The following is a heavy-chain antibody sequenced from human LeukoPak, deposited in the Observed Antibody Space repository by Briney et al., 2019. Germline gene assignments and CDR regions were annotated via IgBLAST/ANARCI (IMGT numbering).Heavy chain of an antibody. CDR2: INHSGST. CDR1: GGSFSGYY. J-gene: IGHJ2*01. D-gene: IGHD3-9*01. V-gene: IGHV4-34*01. CDR3: AREYYDILTGYGIHWYFDL. Sequence: SETLSLTCAVYGGSFSGYYWSWIRQPPGKGLEWIGEINHSGSTNYNPSLKSRVTMSVDTSKNQFSLKLSSVTAADTAVYYCAREYYDILTGYGIHWYFDLWGRGTLVTVSS.